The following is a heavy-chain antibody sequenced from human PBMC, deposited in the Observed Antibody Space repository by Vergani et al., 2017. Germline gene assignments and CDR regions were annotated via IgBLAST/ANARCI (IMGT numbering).Heavy chain of an antibody. Sequence: QVQLQQWGAGLLKPSETLSLTCAVYGGSFSGYYWSWIRQPPGKGLDWIGEINHSGSTNYNPSLKMQVTISVDTSKNQFSLKLSYVTAADTAVYYCARGSGRLVGYYYYGMDVWGQGTTVTVSS. J-gene: IGHJ6*02. CDR3: ARGSGRLVGYYYYGMDV. CDR2: INHSGST. D-gene: IGHD6-19*01. V-gene: IGHV4-34*01. CDR1: GGSFSGYY.